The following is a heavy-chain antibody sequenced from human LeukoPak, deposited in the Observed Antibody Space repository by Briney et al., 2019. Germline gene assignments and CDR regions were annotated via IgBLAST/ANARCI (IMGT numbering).Heavy chain of an antibody. D-gene: IGHD6-13*01. V-gene: IGHV3-30-3*01. J-gene: IGHJ4*02. Sequence: GRSLRLSCAASGFTFSSYAMHWVRQAPGKGLEWVAVISYDGSNKYYADSVKGRFTISRDNSKNTLYLQMNSLRAEDTAVYYCASPGIAAAGPFARGQGTLVTVSS. CDR2: ISYDGSNK. CDR3: ASPGIAAAGPFA. CDR1: GFTFSSYA.